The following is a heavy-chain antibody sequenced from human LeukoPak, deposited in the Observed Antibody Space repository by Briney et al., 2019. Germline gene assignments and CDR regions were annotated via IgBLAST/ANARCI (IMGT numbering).Heavy chain of an antibody. CDR1: EFTFSTYG. CDR3: AKDRYSGLNTIDY. J-gene: IGHJ4*02. V-gene: IGHV3-30*18. D-gene: IGHD6-13*01. Sequence: PGGSLRLSCAASEFTFSTYGMHWVRQAPGKGLEWVAVISYDGSYKFYADSVKGRFPISRDNSKSTLYLQMNSLRAEDTAVYYCAKDRYSGLNTIDYWGQGTLVTVSS. CDR2: ISYDGSYK.